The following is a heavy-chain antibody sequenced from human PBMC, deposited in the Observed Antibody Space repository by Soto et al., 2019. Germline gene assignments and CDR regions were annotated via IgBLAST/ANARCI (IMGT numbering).Heavy chain of an antibody. CDR1: GYTFTGNY. J-gene: IGHJ4*01. V-gene: IGHV1-2*02. CDR2: INPTTGDT. D-gene: IGHD2-2*01. Sequence: ASVKVSCKASGYTFTGNYLHWVRQAPGQGLEWMAWINPTTGDTKSTQKFQGRVTMTWDTAISTAYMDLSRLTSDDTAIYFCARGYCSSIGSSHYFDSWGHGTLVTVSS. CDR3: ARGYCSSIGSSHYFDS.